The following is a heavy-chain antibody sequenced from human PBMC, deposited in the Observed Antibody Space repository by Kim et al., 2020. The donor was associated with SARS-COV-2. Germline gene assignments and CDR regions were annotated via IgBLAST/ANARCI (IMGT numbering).Heavy chain of an antibody. D-gene: IGHD2-15*01. J-gene: IGHJ4*02. CDR2: ISGSGGST. CDR1: EFTFSSYA. Sequence: GGSLRLSCAASEFTFSSYAMSWVRQAPGKGLEWVSIISGSGGSTFYADSVKGRFTISRDNSKNTLYLQMNSLRAEDTAVYYCAKDPSCSGDACYSNLDHWGRETLVTVST. CDR3: AKDPSCSGDACYSNLDH. V-gene: IGHV3-23*01.